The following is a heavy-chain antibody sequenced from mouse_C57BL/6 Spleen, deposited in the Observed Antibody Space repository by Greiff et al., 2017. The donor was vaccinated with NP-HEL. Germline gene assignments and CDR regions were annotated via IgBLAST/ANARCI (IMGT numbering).Heavy chain of an antibody. J-gene: IGHJ4*01. V-gene: IGHV1-69*01. CDR2: IDPSDSYT. D-gene: IGHD1-1*01. CDR3: ARSTVGAMDY. Sequence: QVQLQQPGAELVMPGASVKLSCKASDYTFTSYWMHWVKQRPGQGLEWIGEIDPSDSYTNYNQKFKGKSTLTVDKSSSTAYMQLSSLTSEDSAVYYCARSTVGAMDYWGQGTSVTVSS. CDR1: DYTFTSYW.